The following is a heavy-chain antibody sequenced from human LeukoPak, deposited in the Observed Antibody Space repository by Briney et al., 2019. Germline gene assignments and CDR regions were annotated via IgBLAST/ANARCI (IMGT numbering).Heavy chain of an antibody. V-gene: IGHV1-46*01. D-gene: IGHD5-24*01. J-gene: IGHJ4*02. CDR3: ARVMAPTKKYFDY. CDR2: IYPRDGST. Sequence: RQAPGXGXXXXGMIYPRDGSTSYAQKFQGRVTMTRDTSTSTVYMELSSLRSEDTAVYYCARVMAPTKKYFDYWGQGTLVTVSS.